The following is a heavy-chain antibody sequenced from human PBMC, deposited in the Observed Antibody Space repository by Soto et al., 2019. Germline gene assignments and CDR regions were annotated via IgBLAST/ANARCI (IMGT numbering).Heavy chain of an antibody. Sequence: GASVKVSCKASGYTFTSYGISWVRQAPGQGLEWMGWISAYNGNTNYAQKLQGRVTMTTDTSTSTAYMELRSLRSDDTAVYYCASRITMVRGVVQPFDYWGQGTLVTVS. CDR1: GYTFTSYG. J-gene: IGHJ4*02. CDR3: ASRITMVRGVVQPFDY. D-gene: IGHD3-10*01. CDR2: ISAYNGNT. V-gene: IGHV1-18*01.